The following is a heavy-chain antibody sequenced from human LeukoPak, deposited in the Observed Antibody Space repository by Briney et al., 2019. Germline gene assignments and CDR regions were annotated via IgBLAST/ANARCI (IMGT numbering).Heavy chain of an antibody. CDR3: AEAGGYYPLRYFDY. J-gene: IGHJ4*02. V-gene: IGHV3-23*01. Sequence: GGSLRLSCAASGFTFSSYAMSWVRQAPGKGLEWVSAISGSGGSTYYADSVKGRFTISRDNSKNTLYLQMNSLRAEDTAVYYCAEAGGYYPLRYFDYWGQGTLVTVSS. CDR1: GFTFSSYA. CDR2: ISGSGGST. D-gene: IGHD3-3*01.